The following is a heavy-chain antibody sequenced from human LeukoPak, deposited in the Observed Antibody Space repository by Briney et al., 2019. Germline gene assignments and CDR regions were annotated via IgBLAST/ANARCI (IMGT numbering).Heavy chain of an antibody. V-gene: IGHV5-51*01. D-gene: IGHD6-19*01. CDR1: GYYFTNYW. J-gene: IGHJ4*02. Sequence: GESLKISCKGSGYYFTNYWIGWIRQMPGKGLEWMGIIYSGDSDTRYSPSFQGQVTISADTSSSTAYLQWSSLKASDTAMYYAARAPQFSSGWYGPFDYWGQGSLVTVSS. CDR3: ARAPQFSSGWYGPFDY. CDR2: IYSGDSDT.